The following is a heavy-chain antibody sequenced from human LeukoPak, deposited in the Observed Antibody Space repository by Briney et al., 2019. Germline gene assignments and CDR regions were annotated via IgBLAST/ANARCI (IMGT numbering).Heavy chain of an antibody. CDR3: ARGTSSSFFFDY. Sequence: ASVKVSCKASGYTFTGYYMHWVRQAPGQGLEWMGWINPSSGGTNYAQKFQGRVTMTRDTSISTAYMELSRLRSDDTAVYYCARGTSSSFFFDYWGQGTLVTVSS. J-gene: IGHJ4*02. CDR2: INPSSGGT. D-gene: IGHD6-6*01. V-gene: IGHV1-2*02. CDR1: GYTFTGYY.